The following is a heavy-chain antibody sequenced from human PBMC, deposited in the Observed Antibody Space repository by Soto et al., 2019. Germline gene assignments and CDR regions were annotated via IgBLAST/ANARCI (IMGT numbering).Heavy chain of an antibody. J-gene: IGHJ6*02. Sequence: GGSLRLSCAASGFTFSSYGMHWVRQAPGKGLEWVAVIWYDGSNKYYADSVKGRFTISRDNSKNTLYLQMNSLRAEDTAVYYCARGNITIFGVVINYGMDVWGQGTTVTVSS. D-gene: IGHD3-3*01. V-gene: IGHV3-33*01. CDR2: IWYDGSNK. CDR3: ARGNITIFGVVINYGMDV. CDR1: GFTFSSYG.